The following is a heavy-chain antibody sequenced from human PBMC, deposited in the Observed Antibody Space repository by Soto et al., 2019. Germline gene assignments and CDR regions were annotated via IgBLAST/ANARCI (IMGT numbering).Heavy chain of an antibody. CDR1: GGSFSGYY. J-gene: IGHJ6*02. Sequence: SETLSLTCAVYGGSFSGYYWSWIRQPPGKGLEWIGEINHSGSTNSHPSLKSRVTISVDTSKTPFSLKLRSVTAADTAGYYCASQGPNGDWDYYYGTDVWGQGTTVNVP. CDR3: ASQGPNGDWDYYYGTDV. V-gene: IGHV4-34*01. D-gene: IGHD7-27*01. CDR2: INHSGST.